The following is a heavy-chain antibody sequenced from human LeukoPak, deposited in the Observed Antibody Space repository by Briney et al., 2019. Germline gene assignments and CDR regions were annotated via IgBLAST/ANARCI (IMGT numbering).Heavy chain of an antibody. CDR2: FDPEDGET. CDR3: ATPSYDTSGYPEY. V-gene: IGHV1-24*01. J-gene: IGHJ4*02. CDR1: GYTLTELS. Sequence: GASVKVSCKVSGYTLTELSMHWVRQAPGKGLEWMGGFDPEDGETIYAQMFQGRVTMTQDTSTDTAYMDLSSLRSEDTAVYYCATPSYDTSGYPEYWGQGTLVTVSS. D-gene: IGHD3-22*01.